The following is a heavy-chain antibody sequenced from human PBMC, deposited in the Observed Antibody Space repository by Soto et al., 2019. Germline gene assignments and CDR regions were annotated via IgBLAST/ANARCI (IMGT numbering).Heavy chain of an antibody. V-gene: IGHV4-59*01. Sequence: SETLSLTCTVSGGSISSYYWSWIRQPPGKGLEWIGYIYYSGSTNYNPSLKSRVTISVDTSKNQFSLKLSSVTAADTAVYYCARAAEQQLVHPWFDPWDQGTLVTVSS. J-gene: IGHJ5*02. CDR3: ARAAEQQLVHPWFDP. CDR1: GGSISSYY. CDR2: IYYSGST. D-gene: IGHD6-13*01.